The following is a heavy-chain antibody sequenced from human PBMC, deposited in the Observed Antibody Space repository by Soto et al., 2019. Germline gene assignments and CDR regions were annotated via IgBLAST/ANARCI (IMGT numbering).Heavy chain of an antibody. Sequence: SETLSLTCAVCGGSFSGYSWTWFRQPPGTGLEWIGEINHSGSTNYNPSLKSRVTISVDTSKNQFSLKLTSVTAADTAVYYCARDKITGLFDYWGQGTLVTVSS. CDR2: INHSGST. J-gene: IGHJ4*02. CDR3: ARDKITGLFDY. V-gene: IGHV4-34*01. CDR1: GGSFSGYS. D-gene: IGHD2-8*02.